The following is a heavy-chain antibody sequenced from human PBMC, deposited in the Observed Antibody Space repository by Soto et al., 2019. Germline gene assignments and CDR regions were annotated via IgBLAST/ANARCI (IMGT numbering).Heavy chain of an antibody. J-gene: IGHJ4*02. D-gene: IGHD4-17*01. CDR3: ARPFHYGGNVAFFDQ. V-gene: IGHV3-30*09. CDR1: GFAFGSHP. Sequence: QVQLVESGGGVVQPGKSLTLSCAASGFAFGSHPIHWVRQAPGNGLEWVAMISYDGGQKYYGESAQGRFVVSRDNSKNTVYLQMSLLRADDTAVYYCARPFHYGGNVAFFDQWGQGVSVTVSS. CDR2: ISYDGGQK.